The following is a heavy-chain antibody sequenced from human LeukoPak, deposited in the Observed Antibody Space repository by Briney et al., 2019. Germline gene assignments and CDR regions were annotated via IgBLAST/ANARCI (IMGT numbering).Heavy chain of an antibody. J-gene: IGHJ4*02. D-gene: IGHD6-13*01. V-gene: IGHV3-7*02. CDR2: IKEDGSEK. CDR1: GFIFRSHW. CDR3: ATGSGSWEY. Sequence: GGSLRLSCVASGFIFRSHWMKWVRQAPGKGLEWVADIKEDGSEKYYEDSVKGRFIISRDNAEKSLYLQMNSLRDEDTAMYYCATGSGSWEYWGQGALVTVSS.